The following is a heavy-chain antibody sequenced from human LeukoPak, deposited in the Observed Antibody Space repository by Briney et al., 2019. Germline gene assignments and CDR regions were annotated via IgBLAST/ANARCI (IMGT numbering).Heavy chain of an antibody. V-gene: IGHV1-2*02. CDR2: INPNSGGT. J-gene: IGHJ4*02. Sequence: ASVKVSCKASGYTFTGYYVHWVRQAPGQGLEWMGWINPNSGGTNYAQKFQGRVTMTRDTSISTAYMELSRLRSDDTAVYYCARGVRFGESEIGYWGQGTLVTVSS. D-gene: IGHD3-10*01. CDR3: ARGVRFGESEIGY. CDR1: GYTFTGYY.